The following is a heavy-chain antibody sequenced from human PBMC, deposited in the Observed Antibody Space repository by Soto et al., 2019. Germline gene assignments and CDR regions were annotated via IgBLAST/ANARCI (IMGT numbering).Heavy chain of an antibody. CDR2: IYYSGST. Sequence: SETLSLTCTVSGGSISSSSYYWGWIRQPPGKGLEWIGSIYYSGSTYYNPSLKSRVTISVDTSKNQFSLKLSSVTAADTAVYYCALLGLDFWSGPVAPDYWGQGTLVTVSS. CDR1: GGSISSSSYY. V-gene: IGHV4-39*01. D-gene: IGHD3-3*01. J-gene: IGHJ4*02. CDR3: ALLGLDFWSGPVAPDY.